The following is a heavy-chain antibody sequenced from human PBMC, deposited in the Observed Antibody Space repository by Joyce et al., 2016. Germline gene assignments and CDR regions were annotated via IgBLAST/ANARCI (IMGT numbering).Heavy chain of an antibody. CDR2: SSYDGRHQ. V-gene: IGHV3-30*03. Sequence: QVPLLESGGGVAQPGRSLRLSCAASEFAFSSHAMHWVRQAPGKGLEWVAVSSYDGRHQYYADSVRGRFTISRDNSQNTLYLQMNSLRVEDTAVYYCTRSSRTGYTAGWPDFDYWGQGTLVTVSS. D-gene: IGHD2-2*02. CDR3: TRSSRTGYTAGWPDFDY. CDR1: EFAFSSHA. J-gene: IGHJ4*02.